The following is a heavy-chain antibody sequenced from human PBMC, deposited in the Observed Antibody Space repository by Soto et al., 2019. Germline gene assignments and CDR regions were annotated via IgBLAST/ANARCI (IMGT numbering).Heavy chain of an antibody. J-gene: IGHJ6*01. CDR2: IWYDGSKK. Sequence: QVQLVESGGGVVQPGRSLRLSCAAAGYTFSSHGMHWVRQAPGKGLEWVAAIWYDGSKKCYADSGKGRFTLSRDDSKNTLYLESNSLRAEDTAVYYCARDPASSMDVWGQGTTVTVSS. V-gene: IGHV3-33*01. CDR3: ARDPASSMDV. CDR1: GYTFSSHG. D-gene: IGHD6-25*01.